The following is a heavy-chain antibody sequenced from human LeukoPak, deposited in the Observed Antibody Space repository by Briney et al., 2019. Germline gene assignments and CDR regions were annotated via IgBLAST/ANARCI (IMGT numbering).Heavy chain of an antibody. CDR1: GYTFTRYY. J-gene: IGHJ4*02. CDR3: ARDLGRDY. V-gene: IGHV1-2*02. Sequence: GASVKVSCKASGYTFTRYYMHLLRQAPGQGLEWMGWINPNSGGTNYAQKFQGRVTMTRDTSISTAYMELSRLRSADTAVYYWARDLGRDYWGQGTLVTVSS. CDR2: INPNSGGT.